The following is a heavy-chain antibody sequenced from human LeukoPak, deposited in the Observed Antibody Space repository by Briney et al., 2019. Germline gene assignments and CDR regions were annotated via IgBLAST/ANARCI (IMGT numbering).Heavy chain of an antibody. J-gene: IGHJ4*02. D-gene: IGHD5-12*01. CDR3: AKGSNRGVATIDY. CDR1: GFTFSSYG. V-gene: IGHV3-30*18. Sequence: GGSLRLSCAASGFTFSSYGMHWVRQVPGKGLDWVAVISYDGSNKYYADSVKGRFTISRDNSKNTLFLQMNSLRAEDTAVYYCAKGSNRGVATIDYWGQGTLVTVSS. CDR2: ISYDGSNK.